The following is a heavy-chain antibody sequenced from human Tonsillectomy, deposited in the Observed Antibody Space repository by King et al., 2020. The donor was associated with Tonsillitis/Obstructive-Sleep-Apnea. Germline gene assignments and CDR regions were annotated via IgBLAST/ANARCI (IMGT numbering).Heavy chain of an antibody. D-gene: IGHD1-26*01. CDR2: ISYDGDNE. V-gene: IGHV3-30*18. Sequence: QLVQSGGGVVQPGRSRRLSCAASGFSFSSYGMHWVRQAPGKGLEWLAVISYDGDNEYYADSVKGRFTISRDNSKNTLFLQMNSLRAEDTAVYYCANARVEWELTQIDYWGQGTQVTVSS. J-gene: IGHJ4*02. CDR3: ANARVEWELTQIDY. CDR1: GFSFSSYG.